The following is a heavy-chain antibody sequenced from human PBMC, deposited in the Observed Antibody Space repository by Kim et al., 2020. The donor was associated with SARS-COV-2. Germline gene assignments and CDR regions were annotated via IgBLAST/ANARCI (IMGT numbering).Heavy chain of an antibody. D-gene: IGHD1-7*01. Sequence: GGSLRLSCAASKFAFSSSYMGWVRQAPGKGLEWVANMNPDGSQEGDVAFVKGRFTISRDNAKNSLSLQMNALRTDDTGVYYCTKGTQPTSFFDYWGQGTL. V-gene: IGHV3-7*01. CDR1: KFAFSSSY. CDR2: MNPDGSQE. J-gene: IGHJ4*02. CDR3: TKGTQPTSFFDY.